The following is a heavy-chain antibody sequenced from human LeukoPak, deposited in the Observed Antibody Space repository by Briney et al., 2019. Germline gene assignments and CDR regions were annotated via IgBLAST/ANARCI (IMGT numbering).Heavy chain of an antibody. CDR2: IIPLFGTA. D-gene: IGHD4-23*01. J-gene: IGHJ4*02. CDR1: GYTFTGYY. CDR3: ARGWLSETTVVTPYNY. Sequence: SVKVSCKASGYTFTGYYMHWVRQAPGQGLEWMGGIIPLFGTAHYPQKFQGRVTITADESTTTAYMELSSLRSEDTAVYYCARGWLSETTVVTPYNYWGQGTLVTVSS. V-gene: IGHV1-69*13.